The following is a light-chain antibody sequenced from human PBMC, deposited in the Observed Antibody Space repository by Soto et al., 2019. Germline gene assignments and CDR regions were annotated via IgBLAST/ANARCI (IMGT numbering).Light chain of an antibody. Sequence: EIALTQSPGTLSLSPGERATLSCRASQTLTSNYLAWYQQKPGQAPRLLIHGASRRATGIPDRFSGSGSGTEFTLTISRLEPEDFAVYYCQQDESAPPAYTFGQGTKLEIK. J-gene: IGKJ2*01. V-gene: IGKV3-20*01. CDR3: QQDESAPPAYT. CDR2: GAS. CDR1: QTLTSNY.